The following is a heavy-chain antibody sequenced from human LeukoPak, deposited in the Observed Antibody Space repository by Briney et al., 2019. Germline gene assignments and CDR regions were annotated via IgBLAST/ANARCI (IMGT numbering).Heavy chain of an antibody. Sequence: SGGSLRPSCAASGFTFSSYAMSWVRQPPGKGLDWVSAISGDQTYYANSVRGRFTISRDNSKNTLHLQMDSLRAEDTAVYYCAKLISNNWPVDYWGQGTLVTVSS. CDR3: AKLISNNWPVDY. D-gene: IGHD1-1*01. J-gene: IGHJ4*02. CDR2: ISGDQT. CDR1: GFTFSSYA. V-gene: IGHV3-23*01.